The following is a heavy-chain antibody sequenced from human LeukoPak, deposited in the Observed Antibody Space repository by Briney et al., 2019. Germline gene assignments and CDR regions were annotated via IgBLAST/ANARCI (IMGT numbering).Heavy chain of an antibody. CDR1: GFTFSSYS. CDR2: ISSSSTI. D-gene: IGHD5-12*01. V-gene: IGHV3-48*01. J-gene: IGHJ4*02. CDR3: ARGTTVDNGGYYFDY. Sequence: PGGSLRLSCAASGFTFSSYSMNWVRQAPGKGLEWVSYISSSSTIYYADSVKGRFTISRDNAKNSLYLQMNSLRAEDTAVYYCARGTTVDNGGYYFDYWGQGTLVTVSS.